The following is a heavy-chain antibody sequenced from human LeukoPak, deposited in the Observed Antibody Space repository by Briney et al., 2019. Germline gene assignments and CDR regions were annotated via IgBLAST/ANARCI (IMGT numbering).Heavy chain of an antibody. CDR1: GFTFSSHA. Sequence: GGSLRLSCAASGFTFSSHAMGWVRQAPGKGLEWVAVISYDGSDKYYADSVRGRFTISRDNSENTLYLQMNSLRAEDTAVYYCARTGTYYDFWSGFDYWGQGTLVTVSS. J-gene: IGHJ4*02. CDR2: ISYDGSDK. CDR3: ARTGTYYDFWSGFDY. V-gene: IGHV3-30-3*01. D-gene: IGHD3-3*01.